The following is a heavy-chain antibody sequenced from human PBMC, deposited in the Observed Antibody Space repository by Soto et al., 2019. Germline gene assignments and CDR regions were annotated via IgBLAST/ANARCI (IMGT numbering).Heavy chain of an antibody. V-gene: IGHV1-18*01. D-gene: IGHD3-16*01. CDR1: GYTFTNFG. CDR2: ISAYNGNT. J-gene: IGHJ4*02. CDR3: ARGGTPIHY. Sequence: QVQLVQSGAEVKKPGASVKVSCKASGYTFTNFGISWVRQAPGQGLEWMGWISAYNGNTNYAQKVQGRVTMTTDTSASKAYMEVRGLRFDDTAVYYCARGGTPIHYWGPGPRVTVSS.